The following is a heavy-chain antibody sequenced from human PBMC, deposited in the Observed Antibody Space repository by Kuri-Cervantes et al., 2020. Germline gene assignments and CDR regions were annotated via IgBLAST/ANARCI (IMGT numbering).Heavy chain of an antibody. CDR3: VRRGITGRPFYMDV. D-gene: IGHD1-14*01. V-gene: IGHV3-23*01. Sequence: GESLKISCAASGFIFNSFVMSWVRLAPGRGLEWVSTFIDRDGGTYYADTVKGRFTISGDKSKNTLYLQMNSLRADDTAVYYCVRRGITGRPFYMDVWGKGTTVTVSS. CDR1: GFIFNSFV. J-gene: IGHJ6*03. CDR2: FIDRDGGT.